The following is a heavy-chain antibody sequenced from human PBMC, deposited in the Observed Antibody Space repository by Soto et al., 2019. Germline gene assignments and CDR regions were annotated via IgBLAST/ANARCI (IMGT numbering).Heavy chain of an antibody. J-gene: IGHJ4*02. Sequence: GGSLRLSCAASGFTFSNYAMHLVRQAPGKGLEWVAVISYDGSNKYYADSVKGRFTISRDISKNTLYLQMNSLRAEDTAVYYCARLDCSSTSRSIGPLHYWGQATLVTVSS. CDR1: GFTFSNYA. D-gene: IGHD2-2*01. CDR2: ISYDGSNK. CDR3: ARLDCSSTSRSIGPLHY. V-gene: IGHV3-30*04.